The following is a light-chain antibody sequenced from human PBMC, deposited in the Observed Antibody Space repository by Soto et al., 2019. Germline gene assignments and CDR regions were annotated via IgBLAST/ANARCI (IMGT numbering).Light chain of an antibody. CDR1: QGVSNY. Sequence: EIVLTHSPATLSSSLCERAAITCRASQGVSNYLAWHQQKPRQAPRLLIDDASNRATGIPARFSGSGSGTDFTLTISILEPEDFAVYYCQRRSKWPTFGQGTKVDIK. CDR2: DAS. V-gene: IGKV3-11*01. J-gene: IGKJ1*01. CDR3: QRRSKWPT.